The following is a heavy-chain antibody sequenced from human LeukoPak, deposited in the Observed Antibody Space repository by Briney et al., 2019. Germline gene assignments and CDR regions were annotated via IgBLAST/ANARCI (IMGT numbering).Heavy chain of an antibody. CDR1: GGSFSGYY. J-gene: IGHJ4*02. D-gene: IGHD6-19*01. CDR2: INHSGST. V-gene: IGHV4-34*01. CDR3: ARGRVGNRYRYSSGWLYFDY. Sequence: SSETLSLTCAVYGGSFSGYYWSWIRQPPGKGLEWIGEINHSGSTNYNPSLKSRVTISVDTSKNQFSLKLSSVTAADTAVYYCARGRVGNRYRYSSGWLYFDYWGQGTLVTVSS.